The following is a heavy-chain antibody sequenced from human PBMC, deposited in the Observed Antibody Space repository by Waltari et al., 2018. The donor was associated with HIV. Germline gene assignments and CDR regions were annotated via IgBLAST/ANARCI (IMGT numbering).Heavy chain of an antibody. J-gene: IGHJ5*02. CDR1: GFTFNSYS. CDR3: ARDSRDNSWSLNFFDP. V-gene: IGHV3-21*01. D-gene: IGHD6-13*01. CDR2: ISSSGTFT. Sequence: EVQLVESGGGPVKPGGSLSLSCRASGFTFNSYSLHWVRQAPGKGLEWISSISSSGTFTHYADSVKGRFTISRDNANKSVYLQMNSLRAEDTAVYYCARDSRDNSWSLNFFDPWGQGTLVTVSS.